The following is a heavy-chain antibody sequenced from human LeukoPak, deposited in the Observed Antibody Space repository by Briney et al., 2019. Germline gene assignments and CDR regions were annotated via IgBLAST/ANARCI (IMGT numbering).Heavy chain of an antibody. Sequence: GGSLRLSCAASGFTFSDAVMSWVRQAPGKGLEWVSAISSDSDVTYYAASVKGRFTISRDNSKSTVYLQMNSLRAEDAATYYCAKVGYCSSNCFRTHDYWGQGALVTVSS. V-gene: IGHV3-23*01. D-gene: IGHD2-15*01. CDR1: GFTFSDAV. J-gene: IGHJ4*02. CDR2: ISSDSDVT. CDR3: AKVGYCSSNCFRTHDY.